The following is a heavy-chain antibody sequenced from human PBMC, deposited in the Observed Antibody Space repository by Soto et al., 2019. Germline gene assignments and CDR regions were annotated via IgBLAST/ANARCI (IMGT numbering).Heavy chain of an antibody. CDR2: ISGSVGST. CDR1: GFTFSNYA. V-gene: IGHV3-23*01. D-gene: IGHD3-22*01. CDR3: ANGGYDTSGYYYRTLGAVGY. Sequence: EVQLLESGGGLVQPGGSLRLSCAASGFTFSNYAMSWVRQAPGKGLEWVSAISGSVGSTYYADSVKGRFTISRDNSKQTLYLQMNSLRAEDPAVYYCANGGYDTSGYYYRTLGAVGYRCQGTLVTVSS. J-gene: IGHJ4*02.